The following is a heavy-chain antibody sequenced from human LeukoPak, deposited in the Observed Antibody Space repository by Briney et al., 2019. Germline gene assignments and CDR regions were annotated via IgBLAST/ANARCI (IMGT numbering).Heavy chain of an antibody. D-gene: IGHD2-2*01. V-gene: IGHV3-21*01. J-gene: IGHJ6*02. CDR2: ISSSSSYI. CDR1: GFTFSSYS. Sequence: PGGSLRLSCAASGFTFSSYSMNWVRQAPGKGLEWGSSISSSSSYIYYADSVKGRFTISRDNAKNSLYLQMNSLRAEDTAVYYCAREIVVVPAAIEAINYGMDVWGQGTTVTVSS. CDR3: AREIVVVPAAIEAINYGMDV.